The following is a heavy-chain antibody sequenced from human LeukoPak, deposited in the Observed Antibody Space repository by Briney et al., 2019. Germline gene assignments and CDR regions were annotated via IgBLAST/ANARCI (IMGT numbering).Heavy chain of an antibody. CDR1: GGSISSGSYY. Sequence: KTSETLSLTCTVSGGSISSGSYYWSWIRQPAGKGLEWIGRIYTSGSTNYNPSLKSRVTISVDTSKNQFSLKLSSVTAADTAVYYCARRYYDFWSGYQRDWYFDLWGRGTLVTVSS. J-gene: IGHJ2*01. CDR2: IYTSGST. D-gene: IGHD3-3*01. V-gene: IGHV4-61*02. CDR3: ARRYYDFWSGYQRDWYFDL.